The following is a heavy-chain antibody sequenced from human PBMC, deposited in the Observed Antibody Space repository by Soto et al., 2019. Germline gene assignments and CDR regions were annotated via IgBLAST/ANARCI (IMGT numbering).Heavy chain of an antibody. J-gene: IGHJ4*02. CDR2: IYSGGST. V-gene: IGHV3-53*04. D-gene: IGHD6-19*01. CDR1: ELTISAYS. Sequence: GGSLRLSCAASELTISAYSMNWVRQAPGKGLECVSVIYSGGSTYYADSVKGRFTISRHNSKNTLYLQMNSLRAEDTAVYYCARAVAGPDDLDYWGQGTLVTVSS. CDR3: ARAVAGPDDLDY.